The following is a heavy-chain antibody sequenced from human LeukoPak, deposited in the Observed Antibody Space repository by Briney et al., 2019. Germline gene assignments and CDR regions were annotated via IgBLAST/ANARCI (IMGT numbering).Heavy chain of an antibody. Sequence: KTSETLSLTCTVSGGSISSYYWSWIRQPPGKGLEWIGYIYYSGSTNYNPSLRSRVTISVDTSKNQFSLKLSSVTAADTAVYYCASEAYDSSGYYALFDYWGQGTLVTVSS. CDR1: GGSISSYY. CDR2: IYYSGST. J-gene: IGHJ4*02. D-gene: IGHD3-22*01. CDR3: ASEAYDSSGYYALFDY. V-gene: IGHV4-59*01.